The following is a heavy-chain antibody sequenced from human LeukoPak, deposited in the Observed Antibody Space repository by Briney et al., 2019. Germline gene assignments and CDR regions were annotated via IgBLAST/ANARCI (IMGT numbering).Heavy chain of an antibody. V-gene: IGHV3-30-3*01. CDR2: LIYDGSDK. CDR1: GFTFSNYA. J-gene: IGHJ4*02. D-gene: IGHD1-26*01. CDR3: ARDITGSYSSDY. Sequence: PWGSLRLSCAASGFTFSNYAMHWFRQAPGKGLEWVAVLIYDGSDKHYADSVKGRFTISRDNSKNTLYLQMGSLRAEDTAVYYCARDITGSYSSDYWGQGTLVTVSS.